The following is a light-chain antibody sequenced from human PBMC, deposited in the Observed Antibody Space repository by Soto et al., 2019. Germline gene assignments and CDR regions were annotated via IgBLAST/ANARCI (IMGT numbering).Light chain of an antibody. J-gene: IGKJ1*01. Sequence: EVVMTQSPATRSVSPGERATLSCRASQSVSSNLAWYQQKPGQAPRLLIYGASTRATGIPVRFSGSGSGTEFTLTISSLQSEDFAVYYCQQYNNLPRTFGQGTKVEIK. CDR1: QSVSSN. CDR3: QQYNNLPRT. CDR2: GAS. V-gene: IGKV3-15*01.